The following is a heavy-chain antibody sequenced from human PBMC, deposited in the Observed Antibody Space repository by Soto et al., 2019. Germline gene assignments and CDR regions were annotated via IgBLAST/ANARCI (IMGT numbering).Heavy chain of an antibody. CDR2: IIPIFGTA. J-gene: IGHJ6*02. Sequence: ASVKVSCKASGGTFSSYAISWVRQAPGQGLEWMGGIIPIFGTASYAQKFQGRVTITADESTSTAYMELSSLRSEDTAVYYCATRGRIVGATRGYYYYYGMDVWGQGTTVTVSS. V-gene: IGHV1-69*13. CDR1: GGTFSSYA. D-gene: IGHD1-26*01. CDR3: ATRGRIVGATRGYYYYYGMDV.